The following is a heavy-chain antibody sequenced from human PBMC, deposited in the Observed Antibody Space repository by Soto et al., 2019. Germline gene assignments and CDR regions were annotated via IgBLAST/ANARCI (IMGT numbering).Heavy chain of an antibody. CDR2: ISDSGRIT. CDR1: GFTFSDYY. Sequence: QVHLEESGGGLVKPGGSLRLSCTASGFTFSDYYMSWIRQAPGKGLEWISDISDSGRITHHADSVEGRFTISRDNAKDSLYLQLNNLRPEDSAIYYCARDHGGGGLALEYWGLGTLVSVSS. J-gene: IGHJ4*02. CDR3: ARDHGGGGLALEY. V-gene: IGHV3-11*01. D-gene: IGHD3-16*01.